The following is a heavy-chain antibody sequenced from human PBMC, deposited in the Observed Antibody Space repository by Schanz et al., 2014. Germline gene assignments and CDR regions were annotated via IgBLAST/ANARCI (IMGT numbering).Heavy chain of an antibody. J-gene: IGHJ4*02. Sequence: VQLVESGGGVVQPGRSLRLSCAASGFNFKAYALGWVRQAPGKGLEWVSLVSASGGGPFYADSVKGRFTISRDNSRNTVYLQMSSLRAEDTAVYYCVKDDRGDVVVVAANYWGQGAQVIVSS. D-gene: IGHD2-15*01. CDR1: GFNFKAYA. CDR2: VSASGGGP. CDR3: VKDDRGDVVVVAANY. V-gene: IGHV3-23*04.